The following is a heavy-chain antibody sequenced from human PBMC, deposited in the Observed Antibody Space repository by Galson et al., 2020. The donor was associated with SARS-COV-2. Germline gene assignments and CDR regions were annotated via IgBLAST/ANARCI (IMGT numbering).Heavy chain of an antibody. Sequence: GESLKISCTASGFSFSDYYMSWIRQAPGKGLEYISYISQNSADIYYVDSVKGRFTTSRDNAKKSLYLEMNSLRVEDTAVYYCVKTARVGDYWGQGTLVTVSS. J-gene: IGHJ4*02. CDR1: GFSFSDYY. V-gene: IGHV3-11*01. CDR3: VKTARVGDY. D-gene: IGHD6-25*01. CDR2: ISQNSADI.